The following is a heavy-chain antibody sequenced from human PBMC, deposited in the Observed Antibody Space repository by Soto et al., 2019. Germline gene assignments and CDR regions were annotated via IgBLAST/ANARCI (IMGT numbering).Heavy chain of an antibody. CDR3: AKDLGNYYASGNPHY. Sequence: GGSLRLSCAASGFTFSSYAMSWVRQAPGKGLEWVSTISGSGGSTFYADSVKGRFTISRDNSKNTLYLQMNSLRADDTAVYYCAKDLGNYYASGNPHYWGQGTLVTVSS. D-gene: IGHD3-10*01. J-gene: IGHJ4*02. V-gene: IGHV3-23*01. CDR1: GFTFSSYA. CDR2: ISGSGGST.